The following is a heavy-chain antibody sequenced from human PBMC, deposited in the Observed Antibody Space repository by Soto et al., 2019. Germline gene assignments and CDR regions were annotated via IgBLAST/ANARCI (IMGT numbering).Heavy chain of an antibody. D-gene: IGHD3-3*01. CDR2: IYYSGST. V-gene: IGHV4-59*08. CDR3: ATRAADYDFWSGYYSYYYYMDV. J-gene: IGHJ6*03. CDR1: GGSFSCYY. Sequence: SETLSLTCAVYGGSFSCYYWSWIRQPPGKGLEWIGYIYYSGSTNYNPSLKSRVTISVDTSKNQFSLKLSSVTAADTAVYYCATRAADYDFWSGYYSYYYYMDVWGKGTTVTVS.